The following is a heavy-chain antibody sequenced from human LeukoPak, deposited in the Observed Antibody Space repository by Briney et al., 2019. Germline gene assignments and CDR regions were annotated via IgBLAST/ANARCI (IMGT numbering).Heavy chain of an antibody. D-gene: IGHD2-21*01. V-gene: IGHV4-39*07. J-gene: IGHJ3*02. Sequence: SETLSLTCTVSGGSISSSSYYWGWIRQPPGKGLEWIGTIYYSGSTYYNPSLRSRVTISLDTSKNRFSLKLSSVTAADTAVYYCARIEGLRAFDIWGQGTMVTVSS. CDR3: ARIEGLRAFDI. CDR1: GGSISSSSYY. CDR2: IYYSGST.